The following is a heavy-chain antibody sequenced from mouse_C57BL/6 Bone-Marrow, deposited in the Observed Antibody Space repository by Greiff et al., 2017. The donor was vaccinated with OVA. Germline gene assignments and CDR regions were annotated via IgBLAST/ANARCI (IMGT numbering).Heavy chain of an antibody. CDR2: ISNGGGST. Sequence: EVKVVESGGGLVQPGGSLKLSCAASGFTFSDYYMYWVRQTPEKRLEWVAYISNGGGSTYYPDTLKGRFTISRDNAKNTLYLQMSRLKSEDTAMYYCAAGDYYGTGDYWGQGTTLTVSS. CDR1: GFTFSDYY. CDR3: AAGDYYGTGDY. V-gene: IGHV5-12*01. J-gene: IGHJ2*01. D-gene: IGHD1-1*01.